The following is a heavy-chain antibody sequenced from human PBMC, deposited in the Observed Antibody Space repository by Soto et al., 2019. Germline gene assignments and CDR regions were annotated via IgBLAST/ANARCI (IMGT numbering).Heavy chain of an antibody. Sequence: QEQLVQSGAEVKKPGSSVKVSCKASGGPFSSYPISWVRQVPGQGLEWMGGIIPVFQTAYYTQRFQGRVKITADESTNTAYMELSSLRSEDTAIYYCARGGSGYTWFNEFWGQGTLVTVSS. V-gene: IGHV1-69*01. CDR1: GGPFSSYP. CDR2: IIPVFQTA. CDR3: ARGGSGYTWFNEF. J-gene: IGHJ4*02. D-gene: IGHD3-22*01.